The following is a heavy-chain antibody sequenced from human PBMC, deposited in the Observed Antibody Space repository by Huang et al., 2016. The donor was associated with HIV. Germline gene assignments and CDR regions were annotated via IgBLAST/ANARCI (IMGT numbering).Heavy chain of an antibody. V-gene: IGHV3-49*03. CDR3: SPSGDDYFYFYMDV. D-gene: IGHD4-17*01. CDR2: VRSKGLGGAS. CDR1: GFIFNDFA. Sequence: QLVESGGDSVQSGRSLRLSCRGSGFIFNDFAINWFRQSTGKGLECIGFVRSKGLGGASKRSPSVKDRFTVSRDEAKNVAFLQMDNLQVDDTAIYYCSPSGDDYFYFYMDVWGNGTTVIVS. J-gene: IGHJ6*03.